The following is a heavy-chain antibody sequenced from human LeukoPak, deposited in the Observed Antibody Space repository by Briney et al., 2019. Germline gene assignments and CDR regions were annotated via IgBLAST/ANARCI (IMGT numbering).Heavy chain of an antibody. CDR3: ARGRSDYYDFWSGYPGALDY. Sequence: SETLSLTCTVSGGSISSYYWSWIRQPAGKGLEWIGRIYTSGSTNYNPSLKSRVTMSVDTSKNQFSLKLSSVTAADTAVYYCARGRSDYYDFWSGYPGALDYWGQGTLVTVSS. V-gene: IGHV4-4*07. D-gene: IGHD3-3*01. J-gene: IGHJ4*02. CDR1: GGSISSYY. CDR2: IYTSGST.